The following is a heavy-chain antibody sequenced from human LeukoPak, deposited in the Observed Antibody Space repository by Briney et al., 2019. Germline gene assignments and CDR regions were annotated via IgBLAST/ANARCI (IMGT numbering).Heavy chain of an antibody. Sequence: GGSLRLSCAASGFTIDDYGMSWVRQAPGKGLEWVSGINWNGGSTGYADSVKGRFTISRDNAKNSLYLQMNSLRAEDTALYYCATRRGYYGSGSSYYFDYWGQGTLVTVSS. D-gene: IGHD3-10*01. CDR2: INWNGGST. V-gene: IGHV3-20*04. CDR3: ATRRGYYGSGSSYYFDY. CDR1: GFTIDDYG. J-gene: IGHJ4*02.